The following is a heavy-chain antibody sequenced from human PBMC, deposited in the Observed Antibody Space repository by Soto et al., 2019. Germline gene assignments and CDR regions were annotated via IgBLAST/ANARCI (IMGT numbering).Heavy chain of an antibody. J-gene: IGHJ5*02. D-gene: IGHD6-19*01. Sequence: GASVKVSCKASGYTFTSYGISWVRQAPGQGLEWMGWISAYNGKTNYAQKLQGRVTMTTDTSTSTAYMELRSLRSDDTAVYYCARDRVIAVAGLNWFDPWGQGTLVTVSS. V-gene: IGHV1-18*01. CDR2: ISAYNGKT. CDR3: ARDRVIAVAGLNWFDP. CDR1: GYTFTSYG.